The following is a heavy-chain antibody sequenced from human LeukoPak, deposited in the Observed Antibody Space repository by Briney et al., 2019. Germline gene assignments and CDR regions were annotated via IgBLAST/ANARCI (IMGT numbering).Heavy chain of an antibody. CDR2: ISYDGSNI. CDR3: AREGGIAVAGTHYWFDP. CDR1: GFTFTHYP. Sequence: GGSLRLSCAASGFTFTHYPIHWVRQAPGKGLEWVALISYDGSNIYYADSVKGRFTISRDNSKNTLYLQMNSLRAEDTAVYYCAREGGIAVAGTHYWFDPWGQGTLVTVSS. V-gene: IGHV3-30-3*01. D-gene: IGHD6-19*01. J-gene: IGHJ5*02.